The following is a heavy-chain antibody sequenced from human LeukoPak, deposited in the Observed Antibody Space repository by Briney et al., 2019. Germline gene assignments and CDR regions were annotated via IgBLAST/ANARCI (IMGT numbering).Heavy chain of an antibody. CDR2: IYTSGST. D-gene: IGHD1-26*01. Sequence: PSETLSLTCPVSGGSISSYYWSCIRQPAGKGLEWIGRIYTSGSTNYNASLKSRVSMSVDTSKNQFSLKLSSVTAADTAVFYCARENSGSYREFDYWGQGTLVTVSS. CDR3: ARENSGSYREFDY. J-gene: IGHJ4*02. V-gene: IGHV4-4*07. CDR1: GGSISSYY.